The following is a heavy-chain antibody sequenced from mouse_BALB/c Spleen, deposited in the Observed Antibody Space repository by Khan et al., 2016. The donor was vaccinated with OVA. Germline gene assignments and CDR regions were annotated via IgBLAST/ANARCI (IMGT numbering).Heavy chain of an antibody. Sequence: EVQLQQSGPELVKPGASVKISCKASGYSFTGYFMNWVMQSHGKSLEWIGRINPHIGETFYNQTFKGKATLTVDESSSTAHMELRSLASEDSAVYNCARIYGSDFDYWGQGTTLTVSS. CDR3: ARIYGSDFDY. V-gene: IGHV1-20*02. CDR2: INPHIGET. J-gene: IGHJ2*01. D-gene: IGHD1-1*01. CDR1: GYSFTGYF.